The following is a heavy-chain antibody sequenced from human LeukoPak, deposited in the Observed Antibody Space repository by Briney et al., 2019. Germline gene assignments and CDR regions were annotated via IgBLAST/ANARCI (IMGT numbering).Heavy chain of an antibody. Sequence: EASVKVSCKASGYTFTGYYMHWVRQAPGQGLEWMGWINPNSGGTNYAQKFQGRVTMTRDTSTSTVYMELSSLRSEDTAVYYCARSYGSGSYSVDYWGQGTLVTVSS. V-gene: IGHV1-2*02. J-gene: IGHJ4*02. D-gene: IGHD3-10*01. CDR1: GYTFTGYY. CDR2: INPNSGGT. CDR3: ARSYGSGSYSVDY.